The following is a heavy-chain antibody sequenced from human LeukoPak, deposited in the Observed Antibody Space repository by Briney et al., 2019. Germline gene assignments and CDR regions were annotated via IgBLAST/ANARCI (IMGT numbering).Heavy chain of an antibody. D-gene: IGHD3-22*01. CDR1: GDSISSYY. J-gene: IGHJ6*03. CDR2: FYTSEAT. V-gene: IGHV4-4*07. CDR3: AREALIEGFYYYMDV. Sequence: SETLSLTCTVSGDSISSYYWSWVRQPAGQGLEWIGRFYTSEATNYNPSLKSRVTMSVDASKNQFSLRLRSVTAADTAVYCCAREALIEGFYYYMDVWGKGTTVTVSS.